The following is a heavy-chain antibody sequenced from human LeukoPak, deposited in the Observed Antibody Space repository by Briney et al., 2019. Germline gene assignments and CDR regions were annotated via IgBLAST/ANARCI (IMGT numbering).Heavy chain of an antibody. CDR3: ARVTLDSSGYYYPFDP. V-gene: IGHV1-2*02. J-gene: IGHJ5*02. Sequence: GASVKVSCKASGYTFTGYYMHWVRQAPGQGLEWMGWINPNSGGTNYAQKFQGRVTMTRDTSISTAYMELSRLRSDDTAVYYCARVTLDSSGYYYPFDPWGQATLVTVSS. CDR1: GYTFTGYY. CDR2: INPNSGGT. D-gene: IGHD3-22*01.